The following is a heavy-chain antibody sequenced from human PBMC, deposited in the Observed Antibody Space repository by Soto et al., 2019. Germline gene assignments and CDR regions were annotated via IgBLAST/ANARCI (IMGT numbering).Heavy chain of an antibody. V-gene: IGHV3-33*01. CDR3: ARDCAGYSSGWYQRGGFDY. J-gene: IGHJ4*02. CDR1: GFTFSSYG. CDR2: IRYDASNK. D-gene: IGHD6-19*01. Sequence: QVQLVESGGGVVQPGRSLRLSCAASGFTFSSYGMQWVRQAPGKGLESVAVIRYDASNKYYADSVKGRFTISRDNSKNTLNLQMNSLRAEDTAVYYCARDCAGYSSGWYQRGGFDYWGQGTLVTVSS.